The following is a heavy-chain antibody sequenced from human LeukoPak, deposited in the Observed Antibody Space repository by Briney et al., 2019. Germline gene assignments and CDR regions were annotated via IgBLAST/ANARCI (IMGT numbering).Heavy chain of an antibody. Sequence: GGSLRLSCEASGFTFSNYWMTWVRQAPGKGLQWVANIKQDGSEKYYVRSVKGRFTISRDNAKNSLYLQMNSLRAEDTAVYYCARGSIQQLLYWGQGTLVTVSS. V-gene: IGHV3-7*01. CDR1: GFTFSNYW. D-gene: IGHD6-13*01. CDR3: ARGSIQQLLY. J-gene: IGHJ4*02. CDR2: IKQDGSEK.